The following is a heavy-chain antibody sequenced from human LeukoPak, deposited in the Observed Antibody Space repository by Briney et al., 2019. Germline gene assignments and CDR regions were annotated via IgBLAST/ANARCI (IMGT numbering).Heavy chain of an antibody. CDR3: ARVRIRYYDSSGYYFGFDY. Sequence: PSETLSLTCTVSGGSISSYYWSWIRQHPGKGLEWIGYIYYSGSTYYNPSLKSRVTISVDTSKNQFSLKLSSVTAADTAVYYCARVRIRYYDSSGYYFGFDYWGQGTLVTVSS. CDR1: GGSISSYY. V-gene: IGHV4-59*06. CDR2: IYYSGST. D-gene: IGHD3-22*01. J-gene: IGHJ4*02.